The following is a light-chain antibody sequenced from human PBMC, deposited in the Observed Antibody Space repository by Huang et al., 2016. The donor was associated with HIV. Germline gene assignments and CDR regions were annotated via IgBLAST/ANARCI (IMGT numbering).Light chain of an antibody. V-gene: IGKV1-39*01. CDR2: VAS. J-gene: IGKJ1*01. Sequence: DIQMTQSPSSLSASVGDRVTITCRASQSISTYLNWYQQRPWKAPRLLIYVASSFQIGLPSLFRRGSSATGFTLTIISLQIEDFATYFCQQTYSPPWTFGQGTKVEIK. CDR3: QQTYSPPWT. CDR1: QSISTY.